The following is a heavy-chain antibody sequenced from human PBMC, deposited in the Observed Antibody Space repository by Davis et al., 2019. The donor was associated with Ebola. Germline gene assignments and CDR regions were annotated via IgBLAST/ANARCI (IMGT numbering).Heavy chain of an antibody. J-gene: IGHJ6*02. Sequence: GGSLRLSCAASGFTLSSYGMHWVRQAPGKGLEWVAVLSYDGSNKYYADSVKGRFTISRDNSKNTLYLQMNSLRAEDTAVYYCAKCVSVTLLGYYGMDVWGQGTTVTVSS. D-gene: IGHD4-11*01. CDR1: GFTLSSYG. V-gene: IGHV3-30*18. CDR3: AKCVSVTLLGYYGMDV. CDR2: LSYDGSNK.